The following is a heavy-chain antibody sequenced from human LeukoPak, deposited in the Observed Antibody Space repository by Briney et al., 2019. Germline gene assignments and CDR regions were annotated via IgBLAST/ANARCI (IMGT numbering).Heavy chain of an antibody. J-gene: IGHJ4*02. CDR3: ARSLLRFGPPPRPLDY. Sequence: GGSLRLSCAASEFTFSSYSMNWVRQAPGKGLEWVSAISDSGATTYYADSVRGRFTISSDDSKNMLYLQMSSLRAEDTAVYYCARSLLRFGPPPRPLDYWGQGTLVTVSS. CDR1: EFTFSSYS. D-gene: IGHD3-3*01. CDR2: ISDSGATT. V-gene: IGHV3-23*01.